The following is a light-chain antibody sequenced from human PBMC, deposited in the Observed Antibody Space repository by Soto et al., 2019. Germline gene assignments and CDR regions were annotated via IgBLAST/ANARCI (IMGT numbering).Light chain of an antibody. CDR2: AAS. V-gene: IGKV1-39*01. J-gene: IGKJ1*01. CDR1: QSISLF. CDR3: HQTDSIPET. Sequence: DIQMTQSPYSLSASVGDTVTITCRASQSISLFLNWYQQKPGKAPKLLIYAASSLQSGVPSRFTGNGSGTDFTLTLSSLQPEDFATYYCHQTDSIPETFGQGTKVEIK.